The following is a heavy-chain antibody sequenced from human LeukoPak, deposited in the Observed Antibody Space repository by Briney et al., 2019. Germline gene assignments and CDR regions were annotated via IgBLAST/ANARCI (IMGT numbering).Heavy chain of an antibody. CDR3: ARDRRSSSSNSILFDY. CDR1: GYTVTNYG. Sequence: ASVKVSCKASGYTVTNYGVSWVRQAPGQGLEWMGWIGAYKGNTNYAQKLQGRVTITTDTSTSTAYMELRSLRSDDTDVYYCARDRRSSSSNSILFDYWGQGTVVTVSS. V-gene: IGHV1-18*01. J-gene: IGHJ4*02. D-gene: IGHD6-6*01. CDR2: IGAYKGNT.